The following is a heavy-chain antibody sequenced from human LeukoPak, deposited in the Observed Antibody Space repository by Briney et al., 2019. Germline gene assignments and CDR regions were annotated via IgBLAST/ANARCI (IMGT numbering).Heavy chain of an antibody. CDR1: GYTFTSYY. D-gene: IGHD1-26*01. Sequence: ASVKVSCKASGYTFTSYYMHWVRQAPGQGLEWMGIINPSGGSTSYAQKFQGRVTMTRDTSTSTVYMELSSLRSEDTTVYYCARDSGGSYYDYYYGMDVWGQGTTVTVSS. CDR3: ARDSGGSYYDYYYGMDV. CDR2: INPSGGST. V-gene: IGHV1-46*01. J-gene: IGHJ6*02.